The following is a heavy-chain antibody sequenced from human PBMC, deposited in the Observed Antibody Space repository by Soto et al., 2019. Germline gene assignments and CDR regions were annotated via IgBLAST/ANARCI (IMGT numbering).Heavy chain of an antibody. Sequence: EVQLVQSGAEVKKPGATVNISCNVSGYTFREYYMHWIKQAPGKGLEWMGLVDPENGGTIYAEKFQGRVTLRADTSLDTAYLELRSLRHEDTAVYFCAFATAGNYGGFNFWGQGTLVTVSS. V-gene: IGHV1-69-2*01. CDR2: VDPENGGT. CDR3: AFATAGNYGGFNF. CDR1: GYTFREYY. J-gene: IGHJ3*01. D-gene: IGHD4-17*01.